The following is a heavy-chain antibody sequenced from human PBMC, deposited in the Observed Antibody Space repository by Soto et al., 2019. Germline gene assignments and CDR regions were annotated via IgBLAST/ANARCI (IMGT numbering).Heavy chain of an antibody. V-gene: IGHV3-73*01. CDR2: IRSKANSYAT. Sequence: EVQLVESGGGLVQPGGSLKLSCAASGFTFSGSAMHWVRQASGKGLEWVGRIRSKANSYATAYAASVKGRFTISRDDSKHTAYLQMNSLKTEDTAVYYCTWLTMPNYWGQGTLVTVSS. CDR1: GFTFSGSA. D-gene: IGHD2-2*01. J-gene: IGHJ4*02. CDR3: TWLTMPNY.